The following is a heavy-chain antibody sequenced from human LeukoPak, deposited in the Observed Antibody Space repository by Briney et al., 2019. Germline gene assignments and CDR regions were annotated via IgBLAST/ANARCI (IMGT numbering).Heavy chain of an antibody. Sequence: GGSLRLSCAASGFTFSSYWMSWVRQAPGKGLEWVANIKQDGSEKYYVDSVKGRFTISRDNAKNSLYLQMNSLRAEDTALYYCAKEYCSGGSCYDDAFDIWGQGTMVTVSS. V-gene: IGHV3-7*03. D-gene: IGHD2-15*01. CDR2: IKQDGSEK. CDR1: GFTFSSYW. J-gene: IGHJ3*02. CDR3: AKEYCSGGSCYDDAFDI.